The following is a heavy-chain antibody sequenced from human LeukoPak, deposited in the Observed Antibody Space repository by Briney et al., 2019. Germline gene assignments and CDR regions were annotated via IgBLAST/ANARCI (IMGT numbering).Heavy chain of an antibody. D-gene: IGHD3-22*01. Sequence: GGSVTLSCTGFGFTFRDYAVSWVRQAPGKGLECIGFIRSKVHGGTTEYAASVKGRFTISRDDSKSIAYLQMNSLKTEDTAVYYCTRDPYYFDSSGYYHHAFDIWGQGTMV. CDR3: TRDPYYFDSSGYYHHAFDI. J-gene: IGHJ3*02. CDR2: IRSKVHGGTT. V-gene: IGHV3-49*04. CDR1: GFTFRDYA.